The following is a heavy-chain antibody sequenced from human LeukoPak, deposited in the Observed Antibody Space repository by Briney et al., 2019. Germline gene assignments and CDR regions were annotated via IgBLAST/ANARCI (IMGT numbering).Heavy chain of an antibody. V-gene: IGHV4-59*01. CDR1: GGSISSYY. CDR3: ARDLWAGSGGWGYFDY. D-gene: IGHD6-19*01. CDR2: MYHSGST. J-gene: IGHJ4*02. Sequence: SETLSLTCTVSGGSISSYYWSWIRQPPGKGLEWIGYMYHSGSTNYNPSLKSRVTISVDTSKNQFSLKLSSVTAADTAVYYCARDLWAGSGGWGYFDYWGQGTLVTVSS.